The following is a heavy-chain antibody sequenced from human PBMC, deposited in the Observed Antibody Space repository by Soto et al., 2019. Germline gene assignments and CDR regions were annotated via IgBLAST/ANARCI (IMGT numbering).Heavy chain of an antibody. CDR3: ARDKITGLFDY. CDR1: GGSFSSSSYY. Sequence: PSETLSLTCTVSGGSFSSSSYYWGWIRQPPGKGLEWIGSIYYSGSTNYNPSLKSRVTISVDTSKNQFSLKLTSVTAADTAVYYCARDKITGLFDYWGQGTLVTVSS. CDR2: IYYSGST. V-gene: IGHV4-39*07. J-gene: IGHJ4*02. D-gene: IGHD2-8*02.